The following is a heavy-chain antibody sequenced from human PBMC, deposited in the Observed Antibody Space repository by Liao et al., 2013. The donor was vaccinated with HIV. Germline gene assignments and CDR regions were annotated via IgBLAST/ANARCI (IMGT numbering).Heavy chain of an antibody. Sequence: QVQLQESGPGLVKPSQTLSLTCTVSGGSISSGSYYWSWIRQPAGKGLEWIGRIYTSGSTNYNPSLKSRVTISVDTSKNQFSLKLSSVTAADTAVYYCARDRGYCSGGSCYSWFDPLGPGNPWSPSPQ. CDR3: ARDRGYCSGGSCYSWFDP. D-gene: IGHD2-15*01. CDR2: IYTSGST. J-gene: IGHJ5*02. V-gene: IGHV4-61*02. CDR1: GGSISSGSYY.